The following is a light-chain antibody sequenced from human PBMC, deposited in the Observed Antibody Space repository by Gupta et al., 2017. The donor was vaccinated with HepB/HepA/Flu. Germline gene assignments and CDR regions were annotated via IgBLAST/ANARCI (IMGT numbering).Light chain of an antibody. V-gene: IGKV4-1*01. Sequence: IVVTQSPDSLSLSLGETAAINCKSSQSVLHPSTKKNFLAWYQQKPGQPPKLLIYWASSRDSGVPDRFSGRGSETDFTLTINNLQPEDVAVYYCQQHDSLPITFGQGTLLEIK. CDR3: QQHDSLPIT. CDR1: QSVLHPSTKKNF. CDR2: WAS. J-gene: IGKJ5*01.